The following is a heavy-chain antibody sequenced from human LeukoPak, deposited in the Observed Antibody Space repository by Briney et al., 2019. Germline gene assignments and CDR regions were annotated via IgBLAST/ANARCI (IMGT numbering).Heavy chain of an antibody. CDR3: VRDPMVEEQRTYYYYYMDV. D-gene: IGHD6-13*01. V-gene: IGHV3-64*01. J-gene: IGHJ6*03. CDR2: ISSNGGST. Sequence: GGSLRLSCAASGFTFSSYAMHWVRQAPGKGLEYVSAISSNGGSTYYANSVKGRFTISRDNSKNTLYLQMGSLRAEDMAVYYCVRDPMVEEQRTYYYYYMDVWGKGTTVTVSS. CDR1: GFTFSSYA.